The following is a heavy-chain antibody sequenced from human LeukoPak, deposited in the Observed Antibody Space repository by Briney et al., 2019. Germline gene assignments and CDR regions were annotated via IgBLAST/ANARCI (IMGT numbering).Heavy chain of an antibody. CDR2: IKQDGSEK. D-gene: IGHD1-26*01. Sequence: PGGSLRLSCAASGFTFSSYWMSWVRQAPGKGLEWVANIKQDGSEKYYVDSVEGRFTISRDNAKNSLYLQMNSLRAEDTAVYYCAREGDSGSYENWFDPWGQGTLVTVSS. CDR3: AREGDSGSYENWFDP. V-gene: IGHV3-7*01. J-gene: IGHJ5*02. CDR1: GFTFSSYW.